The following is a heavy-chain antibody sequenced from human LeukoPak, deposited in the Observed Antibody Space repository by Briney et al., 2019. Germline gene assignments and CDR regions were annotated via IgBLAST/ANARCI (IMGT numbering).Heavy chain of an antibody. CDR2: IKTKTEGETT. CDR1: GFTFSNAW. D-gene: IGHD2/OR15-2a*01. J-gene: IGHJ5*02. CDR3: IQYLAS. Sequence: KPGGSLRLSCAASGFTFSNAWMSWVRRAPGKGLEWVGHIKTKTEGETTAYAAPVKGRFSISRDDSINTLYLQMNSLTTEDTAVYFCIQYLASWGQGTLVTVSS. V-gene: IGHV3-15*01.